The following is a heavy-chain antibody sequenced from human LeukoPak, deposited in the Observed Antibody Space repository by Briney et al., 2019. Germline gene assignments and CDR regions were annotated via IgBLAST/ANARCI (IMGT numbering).Heavy chain of an antibody. CDR3: ARVAPAYTYAYGAPYYFDN. Sequence: GGSLRLSCVASGFTVSTNYMSWVRQAPGKGLEWVSVIYSGGITYYADSVKGRFTISRHDSKNTVYLQMNSLRAEDTALYYCARVAPAYTYAYGAPYYFDNWGQGTLVTVSS. CDR1: GFTVSTNY. CDR2: IYSGGIT. J-gene: IGHJ4*02. D-gene: IGHD5-18*01. V-gene: IGHV3-53*04.